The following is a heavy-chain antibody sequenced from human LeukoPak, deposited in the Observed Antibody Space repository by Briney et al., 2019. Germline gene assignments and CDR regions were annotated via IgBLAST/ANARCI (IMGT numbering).Heavy chain of an antibody. CDR2: ITDSGKP. Sequence: PGGSLRLSCTASGFSFSTYTMTWVRQAPGKGLEWVSGITDSGKPCYADSVKGRFIISRDNSKSTLYLQINSLRAEDTAVYYCASRNYYLDHWGQGALVTVSS. J-gene: IGHJ4*02. V-gene: IGHV3-23*01. CDR3: ASRNYYLDH. CDR1: GFSFSTYT. D-gene: IGHD3-10*01.